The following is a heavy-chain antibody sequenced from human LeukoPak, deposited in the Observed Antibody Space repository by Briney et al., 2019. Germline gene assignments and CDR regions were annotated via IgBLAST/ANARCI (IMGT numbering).Heavy chain of an antibody. Sequence: SETLSLTCTVSGGSITSSSYYWGWIRQPPGKVLELIGSIYYSGITNYNPSLKSRVTISVDTSKNQFSLKTTSVTAADTAVYYCARLGGPIPWGQGTLVTVSS. J-gene: IGHJ5*02. D-gene: IGHD3-16*01. CDR1: GGSITSSSYY. CDR3: ARLGGPIP. V-gene: IGHV4-39*01. CDR2: IYYSGIT.